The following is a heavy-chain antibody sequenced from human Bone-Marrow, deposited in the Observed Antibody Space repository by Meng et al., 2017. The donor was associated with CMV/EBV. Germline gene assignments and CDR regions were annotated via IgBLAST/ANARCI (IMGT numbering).Heavy chain of an antibody. V-gene: IGHV4-59*01. J-gene: IGHJ6*02. CDR1: GGSISSYY. Sequence: SETLSLTCTVSGGSISSYYWSWIRQPPGKGLEWIGYIYYSGSTNYNPSLKSRVTISVDTSKNQFSLKLSSVTAADTAVYYCARVGSSSSSVDTNYYYYYYGKDVWGQGTTVTVSS. CDR3: ARVGSSSSSVDTNYYYYYYGKDV. CDR2: IYYSGST. D-gene: IGHD6-6*01.